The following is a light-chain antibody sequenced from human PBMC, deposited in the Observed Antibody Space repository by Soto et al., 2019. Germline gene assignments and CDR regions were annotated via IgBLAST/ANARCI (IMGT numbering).Light chain of an antibody. J-gene: IGLJ2*01. Sequence: QSALTQPRSVSGSPGQSVTFSCTGTSSDVGGYNYVSWYQQHPGKAPKLMIYDVSKRPSGVPDRFSGSKSGNTASLTISGLQAEDEADYYCCSYAGRLRVGGGTKLTVL. CDR1: SSDVGGYNY. CDR2: DVS. V-gene: IGLV2-11*01. CDR3: CSYAGRLR.